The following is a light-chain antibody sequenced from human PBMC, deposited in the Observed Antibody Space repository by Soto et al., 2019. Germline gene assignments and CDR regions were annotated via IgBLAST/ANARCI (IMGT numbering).Light chain of an antibody. CDR2: G. CDR3: QSYDSSLSRRWV. CDR1: SSNIGAGYP. Sequence: QSVLTQPPSVCGAPGQRCTISCTGSSSNIGAGYPVHWYQQLPGTAPKLLVAGNRPSGVPDRFSVSKSGASASLAITGLRAEDEADYYCQSYDSSLSRRWVFGGGTKLTVL. V-gene: IGLV1-40*01. J-gene: IGLJ3*02.